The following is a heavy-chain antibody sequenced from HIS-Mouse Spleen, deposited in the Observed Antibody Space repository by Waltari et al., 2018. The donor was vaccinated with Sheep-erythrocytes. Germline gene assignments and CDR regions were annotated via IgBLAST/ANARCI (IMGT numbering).Heavy chain of an antibody. J-gene: IGHJ4*02. CDR2: INHSGST. D-gene: IGHD3-9*01. V-gene: IGHV4-34*01. CDR3: ARGGRRTGFDY. CDR1: GGSFSGYY. Sequence: QVQLQQWCAGLLKPSDTLSLTCAVYGGSFSGYYWSWIRQPPGKGLEWIGEINHSGSTNYHPSLKSRVTISVDTSKNQFSLKLSSVTAADTAVYYCARGGRRTGFDYWGQGTLVTVSS.